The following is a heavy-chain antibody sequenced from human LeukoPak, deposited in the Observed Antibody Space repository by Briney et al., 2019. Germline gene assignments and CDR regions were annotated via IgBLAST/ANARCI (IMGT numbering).Heavy chain of an antibody. D-gene: IGHD1-26*01. CDR2: ISASGGST. CDR1: GFTFSSYA. CDR3: ARIYGAWEY. J-gene: IGHJ4*02. V-gene: IGHV3-23*01. Sequence: GGSLRLSCAASGFTFSSYAMSWVRQAPGKGLEWVSAISASGGSTYYADSVKGRFTISRDNSKNTLFLQMNSLRAEDTAVYYCARIYGAWEYWGQGTLVTVSS.